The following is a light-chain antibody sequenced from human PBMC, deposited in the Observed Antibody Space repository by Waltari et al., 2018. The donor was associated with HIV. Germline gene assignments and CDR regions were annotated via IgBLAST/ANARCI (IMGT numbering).Light chain of an antibody. CDR2: EVS. J-gene: IGLJ2*01. Sequence: QSALTQPASVSGSPGQSITISCTGTSSDVGGYKLVSWYQQHPGKAPKLMIYEVSKRASAVSKRFSRAKSGHTSSPPLTGLHAEDEADYYCCAYAGRTTDVIFVGGTKLTVL. V-gene: IGLV2-23*02. CDR3: CAYAGRTTDVI. CDR1: SSDVGGYKL.